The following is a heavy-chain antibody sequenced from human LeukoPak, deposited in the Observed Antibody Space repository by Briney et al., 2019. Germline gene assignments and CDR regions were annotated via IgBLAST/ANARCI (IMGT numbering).Heavy chain of an antibody. CDR2: ISWSSGSI. J-gene: IGHJ6*02. CDR3: AKDRQEYGDYVGRMDV. D-gene: IGHD4-17*01. V-gene: IGHV3-9*01. Sequence: GGSLTLSCAASGFTFDDYAMHWVRQAPGKGLEWVSGISWSSGSIGYADSVKGRFTISRDNAKSSLYLQMNSLRAEDTALYYCAKDRQEYGDYVGRMDVWGQGTTVTVSS. CDR1: GFTFDDYA.